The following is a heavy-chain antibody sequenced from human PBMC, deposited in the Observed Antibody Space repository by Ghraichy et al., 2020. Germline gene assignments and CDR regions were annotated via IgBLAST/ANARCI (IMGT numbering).Heavy chain of an antibody. V-gene: IGHV3-33*08. Sequence: GGSLRLSCAASGFTFSSYGMHWVRQAPGKGLEWVAVIWYDGSNKYYADSVKGRFTISRDNSKNTLYLQMNSLRAEDTAVYYCARDHPRTYSSSWSYGGGHQLDYWGQGTLVTVCS. CDR2: IWYDGSNK. CDR3: ARDHPRTYSSSWSYGGGHQLDY. D-gene: IGHD6-13*01. J-gene: IGHJ4*02. CDR1: GFTFSSYG.